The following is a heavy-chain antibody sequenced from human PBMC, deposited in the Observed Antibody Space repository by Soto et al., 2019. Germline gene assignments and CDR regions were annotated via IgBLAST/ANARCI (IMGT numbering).Heavy chain of an antibody. J-gene: IGHJ4*02. CDR2: ISVSGNII. CDR3: VRDTMRASAAASLDY. Sequence: PWGSLRLSCAASGFTFSTYEFNLCRHSPWRGLEWISYISVSGNIIKYAESVKGRFTISRDNADNSLHLHMSNLRVDDTALYFCVRDTMRASAAASLDYWGQGTQVTVSS. CDR1: GFTFSTYE. V-gene: IGHV3-48*03. D-gene: IGHD2-2*01.